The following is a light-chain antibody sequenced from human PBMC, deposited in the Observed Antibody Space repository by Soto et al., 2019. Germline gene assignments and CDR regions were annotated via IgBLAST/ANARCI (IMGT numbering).Light chain of an antibody. CDR3: QQYNNWPLT. Sequence: EVVMTQSPDTLSVSPGDGATLSCRASQNVHSDLAWYQQKPGQAPRLVIYDTSTRATDIPVRFTGGGSRTEFTLTISSLKSEDFAVYYCQQYNNWPLTFGGGTKVEIK. CDR1: QNVHSD. CDR2: DTS. V-gene: IGKV3-15*01. J-gene: IGKJ4*01.